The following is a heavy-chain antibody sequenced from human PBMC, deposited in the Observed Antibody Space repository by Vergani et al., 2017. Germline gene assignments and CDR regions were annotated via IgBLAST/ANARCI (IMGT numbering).Heavy chain of an antibody. CDR3: GRVADFYGLGSRLLDL. Sequence: QLHLQESGPGLVKPSETLSLTCSVSGGSMSGYYWSWIRQPPGKELEWIGYMYHSGSTNYNPSLETRVTISGDTSKNQFSLKLNSVTAADTAVYYCGRVADFYGLGSRLLDLWVQGILVTVSS. CDR2: MYHSGST. D-gene: IGHD3-10*01. J-gene: IGHJ5*02. CDR1: GGSMSGYY. V-gene: IGHV4-59*01.